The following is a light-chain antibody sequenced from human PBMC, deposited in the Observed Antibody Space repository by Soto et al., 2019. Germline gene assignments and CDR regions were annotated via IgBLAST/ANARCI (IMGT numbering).Light chain of an antibody. Sequence: QSVLTQPASVFGSPGQSITISCTGTSSDVGGYNFVSWYQQLPGKAPKLMIYEVTSRPSGVSNRFSGSQSGNTASLTISGLQPEDEADYYCSSYTTSSTVVFGTGTKLTVL. CDR2: EVT. V-gene: IGLV2-14*03. CDR1: SSDVGGYNF. CDR3: SSYTTSSTVV. J-gene: IGLJ1*01.